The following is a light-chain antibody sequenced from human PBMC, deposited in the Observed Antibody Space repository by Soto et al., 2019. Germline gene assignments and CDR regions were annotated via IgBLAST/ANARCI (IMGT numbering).Light chain of an antibody. Sequence: QSALTQPASVSGSPGQSITISCTGTISNVGSYNLVSWYQQHPGKAPKLIIYEVNKRPSGVSNRFSGSKSGNTASLTISGLQTEDEADYYCYSYEGGRVFGGGTKLTAL. CDR3: YSYEGGRV. J-gene: IGLJ3*02. CDR2: EVN. CDR1: ISNVGSYNL. V-gene: IGLV2-23*02.